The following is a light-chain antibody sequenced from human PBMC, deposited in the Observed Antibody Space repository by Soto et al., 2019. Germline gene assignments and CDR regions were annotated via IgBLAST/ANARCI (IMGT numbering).Light chain of an antibody. CDR3: QQSYSTRTWT. CDR2: AAS. Sequence: DIQMTQSPSSLSASVGDRVTITCRASQSISSYLNWYQQKPGKAPKLLIYAASSLQSGVPSRFSGSGSGTDFTLTIIRLQPEDVATNYCQQSYSTRTWTFGPGTKVEMK. J-gene: IGKJ1*01. V-gene: IGKV1-39*01. CDR1: QSISSY.